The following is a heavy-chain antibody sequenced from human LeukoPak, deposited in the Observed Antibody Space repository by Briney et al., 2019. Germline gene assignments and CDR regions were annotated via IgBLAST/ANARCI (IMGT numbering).Heavy chain of an antibody. CDR1: GGSISTYF. Sequence: PSETLSLACTVSGGSISTYFWSWIRLPPGKGLEWIGYVSYSGIPNYSPSRKSRVTISLDTSRNQFSLILGSVTAADTAVYYCARHSREASIYYPALFDYWGQGALVTVSS. CDR3: ARHSREASIYYPALFDY. D-gene: IGHD3-22*01. J-gene: IGHJ4*02. CDR2: VSYSGIP. V-gene: IGHV4-59*08.